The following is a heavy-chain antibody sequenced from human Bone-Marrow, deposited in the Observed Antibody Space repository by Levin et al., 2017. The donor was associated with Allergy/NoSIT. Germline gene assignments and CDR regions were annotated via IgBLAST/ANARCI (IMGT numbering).Heavy chain of an antibody. CDR1: GDSISRSGFY. CDR2: VYDNGNT. D-gene: IGHD3-16*01. V-gene: IGHV4-39*01. Sequence: SETLSLTCTVSGDSISRSGFYWGWIRQSPGKGLEWIGTVYDNGNTHYNPSLKSRVAISVDTAKNQFSLKLTSVTAADSAVYYCGRHYPYDPIWGVHRHEIWFDPWGQGTLVSVSS. CDR3: GRHYPYDPIWGVHRHEIWFDP. J-gene: IGHJ5*02.